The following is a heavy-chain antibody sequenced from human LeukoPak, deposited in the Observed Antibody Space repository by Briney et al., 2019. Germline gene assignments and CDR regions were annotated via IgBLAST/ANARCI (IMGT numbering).Heavy chain of an antibody. D-gene: IGHD2-15*01. Sequence: ASVKVSCKASGYTFTSYYMHWVRQAPGQGLEWMGIINPSGGSTSYAQKFQGRVTMTRDTSTRTVYMELSSLRSEDTAVYYCARDRIRQIVARYFDLWGRGTLVTVSS. J-gene: IGHJ2*01. CDR2: INPSGGST. CDR1: GYTFTSYY. V-gene: IGHV1-46*01. CDR3: ARDRIRQIVARYFDL.